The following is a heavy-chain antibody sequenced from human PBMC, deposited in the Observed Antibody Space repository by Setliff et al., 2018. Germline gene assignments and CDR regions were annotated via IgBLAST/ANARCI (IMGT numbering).Heavy chain of an antibody. CDR1: GGSISSGGYY. Sequence: PSETLSLTCTVSGGSISSGGYYWSCIRQHPGKGLEWIGYIYYSGSTYYNPSLKSRVTISVDTSKNQFSLKLSSVTAADTAVYYCARDNNPGYRGYWGRFDYWGQGTLVTVSS. CDR2: IYYSGST. D-gene: IGHD3-16*02. J-gene: IGHJ4*02. V-gene: IGHV4-31*03. CDR3: ARDNNPGYRGYWGRFDY.